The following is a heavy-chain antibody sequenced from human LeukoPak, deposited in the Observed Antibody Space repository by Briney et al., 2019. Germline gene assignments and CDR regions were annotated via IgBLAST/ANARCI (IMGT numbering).Heavy chain of an antibody. CDR1: GYTFTGYY. D-gene: IGHD4-17*01. V-gene: IGHV1-2*02. CDR3: ARIYGDSYYYYYYMDV. CDR2: INPNSGGT. Sequence: VASVKVSCKASGYTFTGYYMHWVRQAPGQGLEWMGWINPNSGGTNYAQKFQGRVTMTRDTSISTAYVELSRLRSDDTAVYYCARIYGDSYYYYYYMDVWGKGTTVTVSS. J-gene: IGHJ6*03.